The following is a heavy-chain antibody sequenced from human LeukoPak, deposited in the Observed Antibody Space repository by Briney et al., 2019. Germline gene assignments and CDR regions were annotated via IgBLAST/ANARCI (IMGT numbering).Heavy chain of an antibody. CDR1: GFSLGNYG. J-gene: IGHJ4*02. CDR2: ISSGSTYI. Sequence: GGSLRLSCAASGFSLGNYGMNWVRQAPGKGLEWVSSISSGSTYIYYADSVKGRFTISRDNAKNSLYLQMNSLRADDTALYYCARSRGDFWGQGTLVTVSS. V-gene: IGHV3-21*01. CDR3: ARSRGDF.